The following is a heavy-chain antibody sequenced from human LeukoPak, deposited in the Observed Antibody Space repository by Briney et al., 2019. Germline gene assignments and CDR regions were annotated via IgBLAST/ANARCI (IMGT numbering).Heavy chain of an antibody. D-gene: IGHD6-13*01. CDR1: GFTFSSYA. Sequence: GGSLRLSCAASGFTFSSYAMHWVRQAPGKGLEWVAVISYDGSNKYYADSVKGRFTISRDNSKNTLYLQMNSLRAEDTAVYYCARERAYSSSYYFDYWGQGTLVTVSS. V-gene: IGHV3-30-3*01. CDR2: ISYDGSNK. CDR3: ARERAYSSSYYFDY. J-gene: IGHJ4*02.